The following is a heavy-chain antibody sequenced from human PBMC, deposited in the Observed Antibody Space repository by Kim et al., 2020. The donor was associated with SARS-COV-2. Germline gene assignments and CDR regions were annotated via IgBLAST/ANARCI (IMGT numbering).Heavy chain of an antibody. CDR2: IYYSGST. D-gene: IGHD3-22*01. V-gene: IGHV4-59*01. CDR1: GGSISSYY. CDR3: ARDLSPYSDYDSSGYYFDY. Sequence: SETLSLTCTVSGGSISSYYWSWIRQPPGKGLEWIGYIYYSGSTNYNPSLKSRVTISVDTSKNQFSLKLSSVTAADTAVYYCARDLSPYSDYDSSGYYFDYWGQGTLVTVSS. J-gene: IGHJ4*02.